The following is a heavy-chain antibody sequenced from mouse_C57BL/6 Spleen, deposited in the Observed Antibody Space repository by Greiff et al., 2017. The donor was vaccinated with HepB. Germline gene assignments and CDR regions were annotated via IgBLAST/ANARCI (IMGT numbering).Heavy chain of an antibody. V-gene: IGHV14-1*01. D-gene: IGHD2-4*01. Sequence: VQLQQSGAELVRPGASVKLSCTASGFNIKDYYMHWVKQRPEQGLEWIGRIDPEDGDTEYAPKFQGKATMTADTSSNTAYLQLSSLTSEDTAVYYCTRIYYDYDGFDYWGQGTTLTVSS. CDR1: GFNIKDYY. CDR2: IDPEDGDT. CDR3: TRIYYDYDGFDY. J-gene: IGHJ2*01.